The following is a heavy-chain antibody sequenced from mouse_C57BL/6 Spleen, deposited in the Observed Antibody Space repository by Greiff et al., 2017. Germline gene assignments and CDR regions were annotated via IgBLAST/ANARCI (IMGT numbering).Heavy chain of an antibody. CDR1: GYTFTSYW. CDR3: ARKGYDFAY. J-gene: IGHJ3*01. CDR2: IDPSDSYT. V-gene: IGHV1-50*01. Sequence: QVQLQQPGAELVKPGASVKLSCKASGYTFTSYWMQWVKQRPGQGLEWIGEIDPSDSYTNYNQKFKGKATLTVDKSSSTAYMQLSSLTSEDSAVYYCARKGYDFAYWGQGTLVTVSA. D-gene: IGHD2-3*01.